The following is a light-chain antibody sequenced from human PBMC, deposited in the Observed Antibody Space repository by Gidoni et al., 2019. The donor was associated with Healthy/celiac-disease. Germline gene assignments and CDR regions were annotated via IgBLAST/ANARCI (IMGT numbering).Light chain of an antibody. Sequence: SYELTQPPSVSVSPGQTARITCSGDALPKKYAYWYQQKSGQAPVLVIYEDNKRHSGTPERVSGSSSGTMATLTISGAQVEDEGDYYCYSTDISGTLSVFGGGTKLTVL. J-gene: IGLJ2*01. CDR2: EDN. V-gene: IGLV3-10*01. CDR3: YSTDISGTLSV. CDR1: ALPKKY.